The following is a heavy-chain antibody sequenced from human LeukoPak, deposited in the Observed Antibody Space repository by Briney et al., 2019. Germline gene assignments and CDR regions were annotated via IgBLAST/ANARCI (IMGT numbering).Heavy chain of an antibody. CDR3: AKDRPRLIVGAIQLEGY. D-gene: IGHD1-26*01. J-gene: IGHJ4*02. CDR2: ISGSGGST. CDR1: GFTFSSYA. Sequence: GSLILSCAASGFTFSSYAMSWVRPAPGKGLEWVSAISGSGGSTYYADSVKGRFTISRDNSKNTLYLQMNSLRAEDTAVYYCAKDRPRLIVGAIQLEGYWGQGTLVTVSS. V-gene: IGHV3-23*01.